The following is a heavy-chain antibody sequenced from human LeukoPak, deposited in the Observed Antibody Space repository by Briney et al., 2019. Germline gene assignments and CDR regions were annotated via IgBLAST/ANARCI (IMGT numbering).Heavy chain of an antibody. CDR3: ARGSIAAAGPNWFDP. V-gene: IGHV4-59*01. D-gene: IGHD6-13*01. J-gene: IGHJ5*02. CDR2: IYYSGST. CDR1: GGSISSYY. Sequence: SETLSLTCTVSGGSISSYYWSWIRQPPGKGLEWIGYIYYSGSTNYNPSLKSRVTISVDTSKNQFSLKLSSVTAADTAVYYCARGSIAAAGPNWFDPWGQGTLVTVSS.